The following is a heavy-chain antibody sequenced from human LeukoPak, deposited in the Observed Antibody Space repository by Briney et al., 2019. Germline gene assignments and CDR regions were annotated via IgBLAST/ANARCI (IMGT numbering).Heavy chain of an antibody. J-gene: IGHJ4*02. CDR2: IVVGSGNT. D-gene: IGHD6-19*01. Sequence: SVNVSCKASGFTFTSSAMQWVRQAREQRLEWIGWIVVGSGNTNYAQKFQERVTITRDMSTSTAYTELSSLRSEDTAVYCCAADPLAHRWAVAGNYWGQGTLGTVSS. CDR1: GFTFTSSA. CDR3: AADPLAHRWAVAGNY. V-gene: IGHV1-58*02.